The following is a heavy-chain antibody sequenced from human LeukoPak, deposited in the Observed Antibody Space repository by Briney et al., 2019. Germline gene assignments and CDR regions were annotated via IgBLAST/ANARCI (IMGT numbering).Heavy chain of an antibody. CDR3: ARVGAKPRERIAAADY. CDR1: GGSISSSSYY. D-gene: IGHD6-13*01. CDR2: IYYSGST. V-gene: IGHV4-39*07. Sequence: PSETLSLTCTVSGGSISSSSYYWGWIRQPPGKGLEWIGSIYYSGSTYYNPSLKSRVTISVDTSKNQFSLKLSSVTAADTAVYYCARVGAKPRERIAAADYWGQGTLVTVSS. J-gene: IGHJ4*02.